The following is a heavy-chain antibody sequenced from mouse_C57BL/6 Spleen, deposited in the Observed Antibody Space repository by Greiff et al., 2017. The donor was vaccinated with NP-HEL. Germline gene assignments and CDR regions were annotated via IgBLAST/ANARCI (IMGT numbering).Heavy chain of an antibody. V-gene: IGHV5-17*01. CDR3: ARRALITTVVDAY. Sequence: EVHLVESGGGLVKPGGSLKLSCAASGFTFSDYGMHWVRQAPEKGLEWVAYISSGSSTIYYADTVKGRFTISRDNAKNTLFLQMTSLRSEDTAMYYCARRALITTVVDAYWGQGTLVTVSA. CDR1: GFTFSDYG. D-gene: IGHD1-1*01. J-gene: IGHJ3*01. CDR2: ISSGSSTI.